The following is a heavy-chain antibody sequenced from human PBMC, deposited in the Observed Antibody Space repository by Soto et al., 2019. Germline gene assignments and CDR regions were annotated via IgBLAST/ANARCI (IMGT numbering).Heavy chain of an antibody. CDR1: GFTFSSYG. J-gene: IGHJ4*02. Sequence: QVQLVESGGGVVQPGRSLRLSCAASGFTFSSYGMHWVRQAPGKGLEWVAVIWYDGSNKYYADSVKGRFTISRDNSKNTLYLQRNSLRAEDTAVYYCAREAHVAVAATEGVYFDYWGQGTLVTVSS. D-gene: IGHD6-19*01. CDR3: AREAHVAVAATEGVYFDY. CDR2: IWYDGSNK. V-gene: IGHV3-33*01.